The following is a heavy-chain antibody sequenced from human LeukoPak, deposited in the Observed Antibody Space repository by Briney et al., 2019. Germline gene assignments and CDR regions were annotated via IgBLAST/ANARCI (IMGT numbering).Heavy chain of an antibody. CDR3: ARKTGTTRPFDY. J-gene: IGHJ4*02. D-gene: IGHD1-7*01. CDR1: GGSFSGYY. Sequence: PSETLSLTCAVYGGSFSGYYWSWIRQPPGKGLEWIGEINHSGSTNYNPSLKSRVTISVDTSKNQFSLKPSSVTAADTAVYYCARKTGTTRPFDYWGQGTLVTVSS. V-gene: IGHV4-34*01. CDR2: INHSGST.